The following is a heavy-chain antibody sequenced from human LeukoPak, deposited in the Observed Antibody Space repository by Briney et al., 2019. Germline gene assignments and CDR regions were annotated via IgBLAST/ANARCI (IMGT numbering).Heavy chain of an antibody. Sequence: GESLKISCKGSGYSVTSYWIGWVRQMPGKGLEWMGIIYPGDSDTRYSPSFQGQVTISADKSISTAYLQWSSLKASDTAMYYCARRYSGYDSGGYYFDYWGQGTLVTVSS. D-gene: IGHD5-12*01. J-gene: IGHJ4*02. CDR2: IYPGDSDT. V-gene: IGHV5-51*01. CDR3: ARRYSGYDSGGYYFDY. CDR1: GYSVTSYW.